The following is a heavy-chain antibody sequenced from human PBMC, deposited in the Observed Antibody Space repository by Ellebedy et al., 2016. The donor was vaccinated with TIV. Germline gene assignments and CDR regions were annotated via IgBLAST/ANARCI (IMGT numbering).Heavy chain of an antibody. Sequence: GESLKISCAASGFPFSGLTMDWVRQAPGKGLEWVAVTSYDGREKYYADSVKGRFTISRDNSKSTLFLQMSSLRVEDRAVYYCTRGGYSSGWDDAFDLWGQGTMVTVSS. CDR3: TRGGYSSGWDDAFDL. V-gene: IGHV3-30*04. CDR1: GFPFSGLT. CDR2: TSYDGREK. J-gene: IGHJ3*01. D-gene: IGHD6-19*01.